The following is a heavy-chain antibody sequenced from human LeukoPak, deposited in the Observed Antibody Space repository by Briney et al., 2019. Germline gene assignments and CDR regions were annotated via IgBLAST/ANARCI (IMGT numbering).Heavy chain of an antibody. J-gene: IGHJ4*02. CDR2: IGTGGDT. Sequence: GGSLRLSCAASGFAFSSYALHWVRRAPGKGLEWVSAIGTGGDTYYADSVKGRFTISRDNSKNTLYLQMNSLRVEDTAVYYCAREPGYCSGGSCLDYWGQGTLVTVSS. CDR3: AREPGYCSGGSCLDY. D-gene: IGHD2-15*01. CDR1: GFAFSSYA. V-gene: IGHV3/OR16-10*01.